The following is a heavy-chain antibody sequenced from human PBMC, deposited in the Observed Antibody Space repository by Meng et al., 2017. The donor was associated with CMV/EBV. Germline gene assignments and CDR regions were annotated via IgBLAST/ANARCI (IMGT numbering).Heavy chain of an antibody. CDR3: ARVAAAVKYYFDY. J-gene: IGHJ4*02. CDR2: ISYDGSNK. D-gene: IGHD6-13*01. V-gene: IGHV3-30*04. CDR1: GFTFSSYA. Sequence: GGSLRLSCAASGFTFSSYAMHWVRQAPGKGLEWVAVISYDGSNKYYADSVKGRFTISRDNSKNTLYLQMNSLRAEDTAVYYCARVAAAVKYYFDYWGQGTLVTLSS.